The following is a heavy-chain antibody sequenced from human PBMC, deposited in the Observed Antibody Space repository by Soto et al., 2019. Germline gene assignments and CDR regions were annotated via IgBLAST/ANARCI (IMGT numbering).Heavy chain of an antibody. J-gene: IGHJ4*02. CDR3: AREGLLLLPDY. CDR2: ISPYSGKT. D-gene: IGHD3-22*01. Sequence: QIQLVQSGTEVRKPGASAKVSCKTSGYTFTNNDVCWVRQTPGQGLEWMGWISPYSGKTNYARKFKGRVTMTTDTSTSTVYMELTSLTSDDTAVYYCAREGLLLLPDYWGQGTLVTFSS. CDR1: GYTFTNND. V-gene: IGHV1-18*01.